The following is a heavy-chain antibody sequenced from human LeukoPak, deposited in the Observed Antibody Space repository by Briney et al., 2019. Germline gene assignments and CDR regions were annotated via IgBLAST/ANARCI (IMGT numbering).Heavy chain of an antibody. CDR2: TYYSGST. CDR1: GGSISSYY. Sequence: SETLSLTCTVSGGSISSYYWSWIRQPPGKGMEWIGYTYYSGSTNYNPSLESRLTISVDTSKTQFSLELSSVTAADTAVYYCASALSGWYNYWGQGTLVTVSS. J-gene: IGHJ4*02. V-gene: IGHV4-59*08. D-gene: IGHD6-19*01. CDR3: ASALSGWYNY.